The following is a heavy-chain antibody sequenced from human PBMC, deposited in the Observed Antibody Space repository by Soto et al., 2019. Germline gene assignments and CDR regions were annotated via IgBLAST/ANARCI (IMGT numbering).Heavy chain of an antibody. CDR2: ISGSGGST. J-gene: IGHJ5*02. CDR3: AKGYCSGGSCSSYPGDWFDP. D-gene: IGHD2-15*01. CDR1: GFTFSSYA. Sequence: PGGSLRLSCAASGFTFSSYAMSWVRQAPGKGLEWVSAISGSGGSTYYADSVKGRFTISRDNSKNTLYLQMNSLRAEDTAVYYCAKGYCSGGSCSSYPGDWFDPWGQVTLVTVSS. V-gene: IGHV3-23*01.